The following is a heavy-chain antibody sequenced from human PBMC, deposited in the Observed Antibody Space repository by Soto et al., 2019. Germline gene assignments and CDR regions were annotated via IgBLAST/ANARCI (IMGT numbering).Heavy chain of an antibody. V-gene: IGHV4-59*01. CDR1: GGSISSYY. J-gene: IGHJ6*02. CDR2: IYYSGST. Sequence: SETLSLTCTVSGGSISSYYWSWIRQPPGKGLEWIGYIYYSGSTNYNPSLKSRVTISVDTSKNQFSLKLSSVTAADTAVYYCARVLFGVGYYYYYGMDVWGQGTTVTVSS. D-gene: IGHD3-3*01. CDR3: ARVLFGVGYYYYYGMDV.